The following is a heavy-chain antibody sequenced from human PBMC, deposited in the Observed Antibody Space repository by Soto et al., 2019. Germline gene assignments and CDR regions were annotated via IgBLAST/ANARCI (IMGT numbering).Heavy chain of an antibody. V-gene: IGHV3-23*01. CDR3: AKSLYTDSGGANDH. Sequence: EVQLLESGGGLVQPGGSLRLSCVGSGFTFSSYDMTWVRQAPGKGLEWVSSFSFYGGRDNTYYADTVKGRFTISRDNSRSTVYLQMDSLRVEDTAVYYCAKSLYTDSGGANDHWGQGTLVTVSS. CDR2: FSFYGGRDNT. J-gene: IGHJ4*02. CDR1: GFTFSSYD. D-gene: IGHD6-25*01.